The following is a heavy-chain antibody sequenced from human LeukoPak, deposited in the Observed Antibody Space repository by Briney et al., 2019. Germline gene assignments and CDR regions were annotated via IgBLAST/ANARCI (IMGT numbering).Heavy chain of an antibody. CDR3: ASLPPGYCSSTSCDRAFDI. V-gene: IGHV1-2*02. Sequence: ASVKVSCKASGYTFTGYYMHWVRQAPGQGLEWRGWINPNSGGTNYAQKFQGRVTMTRDTSISTAYMELSRLRSDDTAVYYCASLPPGYCSSTSCDRAFDIWGQGTMVTVSS. D-gene: IGHD2-2*01. J-gene: IGHJ3*02. CDR2: INPNSGGT. CDR1: GYTFTGYY.